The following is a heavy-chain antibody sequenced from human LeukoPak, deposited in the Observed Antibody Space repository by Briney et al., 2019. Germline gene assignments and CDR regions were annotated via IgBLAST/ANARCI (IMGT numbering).Heavy chain of an antibody. D-gene: IGHD1-14*01. Sequence: GGSLRLSYAASGFTFRRYAMSWVRQAPGKGLEWVSTISGSGGSTYYADSVKGRFTISRDNSENTVFLQMNSLRGEDTAVYYCAKIGSDYWGQGTLVTVSS. J-gene: IGHJ4*02. CDR3: AKIGSDY. CDR1: GFTFRRYA. CDR2: ISGSGGST. V-gene: IGHV3-23*01.